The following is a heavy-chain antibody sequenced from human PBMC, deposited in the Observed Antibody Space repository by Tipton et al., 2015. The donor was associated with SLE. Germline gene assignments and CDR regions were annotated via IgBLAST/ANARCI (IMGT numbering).Heavy chain of an antibody. V-gene: IGHV3-7*01. CDR2: TNEDGSEK. CDR1: GFAFSTYW. CDR3: AREGYSGRNLDN. Sequence: SLRLSCAASGFAFSTYWMSWGRQAPGKGLEWVANTNEDGSEKYYVDSVKGRFTISRDNAKNSVHLQMNSLRAEDTATYYCAREGYSGRNLDNWGQGTLVSVSS. D-gene: IGHD5-12*01. J-gene: IGHJ4*02.